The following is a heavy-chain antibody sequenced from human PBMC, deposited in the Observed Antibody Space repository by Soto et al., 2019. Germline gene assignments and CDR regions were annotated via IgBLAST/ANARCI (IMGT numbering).Heavy chain of an antibody. V-gene: IGHV4-38-2*02. CDR2: IDYSGKT. CDR3: PRALSCGYPSYYFVF. D-gene: IGHD3-22*01. CDR1: GYLISSGYY. Sequence: SETLSLTCSVSGYLISSGYYWGWVRQTPGKGLEWLGSIDYSGKTYKNPSLKSRVSASVDLSQNQFSLNLRSVTPADTAVYFCPRALSCGYPSYYFVFCGHGTLVTVSS. J-gene: IGHJ4*01.